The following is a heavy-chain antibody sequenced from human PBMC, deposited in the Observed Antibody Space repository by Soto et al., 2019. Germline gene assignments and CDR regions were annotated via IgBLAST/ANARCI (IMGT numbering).Heavy chain of an antibody. CDR1: GGSISSYY. J-gene: IGHJ4*02. CDR2: IYYSGST. Sequence: SETLSLTCTVSGGSISSYYWIWIRQPPGKGLEWIGYIYYSGSTNYNPSLKSRVTISVDTSKNQFSLKLSSVTAADTAVYYCARVPGYSGYDWGLDYWGQGTLVTVSS. D-gene: IGHD5-12*01. CDR3: ARVPGYSGYDWGLDY. V-gene: IGHV4-59*01.